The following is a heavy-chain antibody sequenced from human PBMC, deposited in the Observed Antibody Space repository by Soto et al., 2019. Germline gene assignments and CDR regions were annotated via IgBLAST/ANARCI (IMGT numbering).Heavy chain of an antibody. CDR3: STAGDSGAWISH. D-gene: IGHD7-27*01. V-gene: IGHV1-8*01. CDR2: MNPNNGNT. CDR1: ECTLPNNG. J-gene: IGHJ4*02. Sequence: ASGQVSCDPLECTLPNNGLKWVRQATGQGLEWMGWMNPNNGNTGFAQKFQGRVALARDTSISTAYMELTSLIAEDTAVYYCSTAGDSGAWISHWGQGTPVTVSS.